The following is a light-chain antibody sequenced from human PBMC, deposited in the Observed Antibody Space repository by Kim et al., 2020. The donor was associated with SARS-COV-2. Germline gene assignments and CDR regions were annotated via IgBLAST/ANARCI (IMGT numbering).Light chain of an antibody. V-gene: IGLV3-19*01. Sequence: LGQTIRIPCPGDSLRVYSATWYQQKPGQAPSLLIYDKTHRPSGTPDRFSGSTSGNTASLTITEAQAEDEADYYCGSRASNAEHQWVFGGGTKLTVL. CDR3: GSRASNAEHQWV. CDR1: SLRVYS. CDR2: DKT. J-gene: IGLJ3*02.